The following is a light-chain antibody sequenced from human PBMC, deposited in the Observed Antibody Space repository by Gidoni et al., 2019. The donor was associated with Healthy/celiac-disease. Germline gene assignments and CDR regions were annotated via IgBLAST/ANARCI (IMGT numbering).Light chain of an antibody. Sequence: AIQMTQSPSSLSASVGDRVTITCRASQGIRNDVGWYQQKPGKAPKLLIYAASSLQSGVPSRFSGSGSGTDFTLTISSLQPEYFATYYCLQDYNYPLTFGGGTKVEIK. CDR1: QGIRND. J-gene: IGKJ4*01. CDR2: AAS. V-gene: IGKV1-6*01. CDR3: LQDYNYPLT.